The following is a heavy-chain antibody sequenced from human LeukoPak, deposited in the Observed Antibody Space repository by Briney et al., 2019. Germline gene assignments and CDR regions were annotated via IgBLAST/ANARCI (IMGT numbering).Heavy chain of an antibody. CDR3: ANTYSSSWYPLFDS. CDR2: IVGSGDST. V-gene: IGHV3-23*01. D-gene: IGHD6-13*01. CDR1: GFA. J-gene: IGHJ4*02. Sequence: GGSLRLSCAASGFAMSWVRQAPGKGLEWVSTIVGSGDSTYYADSVKGRFTISRDNSKNTLYLQMNSLRAEDTAVYYCANTYSSSWYPLFDSWGQETLVTVSS.